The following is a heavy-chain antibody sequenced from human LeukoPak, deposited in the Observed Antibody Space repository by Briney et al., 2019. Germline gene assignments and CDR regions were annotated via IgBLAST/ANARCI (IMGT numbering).Heavy chain of an antibody. CDR3: ARAPVTSCRGAFCYPFDY. CDR1: GFTFSSYG. J-gene: IGHJ4*02. CDR2: ISGSGGST. Sequence: GGSLRLSCAASGFTFSSYGMSWVRQAPGKGLEWVSAISGSGGSTYYADSVRGRFTISRDNSKNTLYLQMNRLRVEDAAVYYCARAPVTSCRGAFCYPFDYWGQGTLVTVSS. V-gene: IGHV3-23*01. D-gene: IGHD2-15*01.